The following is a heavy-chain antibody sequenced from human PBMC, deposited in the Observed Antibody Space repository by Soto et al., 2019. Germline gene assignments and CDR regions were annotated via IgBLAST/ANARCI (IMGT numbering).Heavy chain of an antibody. J-gene: IGHJ6*02. CDR3: AKGGGYDLNYYYGMDV. D-gene: IGHD5-12*01. V-gene: IGHV3-23*01. Sequence: GGSLRLSCAASGFTFSSYAMSWVRQAPGKGLEWVSAISGSGGSTYYADSVKGRFTISRDNSKNTLYLQMNSLRAEDTAVYHCAKGGGYDLNYYYGMDVWGQGTTVTVSS. CDR1: GFTFSSYA. CDR2: ISGSGGST.